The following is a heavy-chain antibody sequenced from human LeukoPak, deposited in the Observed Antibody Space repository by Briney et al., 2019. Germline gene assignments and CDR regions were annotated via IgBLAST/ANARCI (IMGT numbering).Heavy chain of an antibody. CDR1: GGTFSSYA. J-gene: IGHJ4*02. Sequence: GASVKVSCKASGGTFSSYAISWVRQAPGQGLEWMGGIIPIFGTANCAQKFQGRVTITADESTSTAYMELSSLRSEDTAVYYCAAGCSSTSCYLKGPLDYWGQGTLVSVSS. CDR2: IIPIFGTA. V-gene: IGHV1-69*13. D-gene: IGHD2-2*01. CDR3: AAGCSSTSCYLKGPLDY.